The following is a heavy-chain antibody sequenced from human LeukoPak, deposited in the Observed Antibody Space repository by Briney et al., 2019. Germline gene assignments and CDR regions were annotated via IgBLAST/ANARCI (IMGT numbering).Heavy chain of an antibody. CDR3: ARAPLHLAMYHYFDY. CDR2: ISTSSSYI. D-gene: IGHD2-2*01. Sequence: GGSLRLSCAASGFTFSNYAMSWVRQAPGKGLEWVSYISTSSSYIHYADSVNGRFTISRDNAKKSLFLQMNSLRAEDTAVYYCARAPLHLAMYHYFDYWGQGTLVTVSS. V-gene: IGHV3-21*01. J-gene: IGHJ4*02. CDR1: GFTFSNYA.